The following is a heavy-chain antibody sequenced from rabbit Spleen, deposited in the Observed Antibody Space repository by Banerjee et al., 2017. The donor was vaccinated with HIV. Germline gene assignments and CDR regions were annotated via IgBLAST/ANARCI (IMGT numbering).Heavy chain of an antibody. V-gene: IGHV1S45*01. Sequence: QQQLVESGGGLVRPGASLTLTCTASGFSFSNGYYISWVRQAPGKGLEWIGCIGSGSTTTWYASWTKGRFTISKTSSTTVTLQVTSLTAADTATYFCASAYSDIYFNLWGPGTLVTVS. CDR3: ASAYSDIYFNL. D-gene: IGHD6-1*01. CDR1: GFSFSNGYY. CDR2: IGSGSTTT. J-gene: IGHJ4*01.